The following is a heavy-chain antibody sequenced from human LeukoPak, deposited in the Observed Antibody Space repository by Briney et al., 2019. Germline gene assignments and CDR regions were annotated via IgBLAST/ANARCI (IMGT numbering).Heavy chain of an antibody. CDR3: ARDPYGGNNWFDP. CDR2: IQYSRST. CDR1: GGSISRYY. J-gene: IGHJ5*02. D-gene: IGHD4-23*01. V-gene: IGHV4-59*01. Sequence: SETLSLTCTVSGGSISRYYWSWIRQPPGKGLEWIGYIQYSRSTNYNPSLKSRVTISVDTSKNQFSLKLSSVTAADTAVYYCARDPYGGNNWFDPWGQGTLVTVSS.